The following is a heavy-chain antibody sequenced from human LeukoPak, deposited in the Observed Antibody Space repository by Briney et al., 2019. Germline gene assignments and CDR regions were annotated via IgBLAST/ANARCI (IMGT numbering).Heavy chain of an antibody. CDR1: GFTFSTHA. D-gene: IGHD1-26*01. J-gene: IGHJ6*03. Sequence: GGSLRLSCVVSGFTFSTHAMTWVRQAPGKGLEWVGRIKSKTDGGTTDYAAPVKGRFTISRDDSKNTLYLQMYSLKTEDTAVYYCTTDVSSYFNAHYYYYYMDVWGKGTTVTVSS. V-gene: IGHV3-15*01. CDR2: IKSKTDGGTT. CDR3: TTDVSSYFNAHYYYYYMDV.